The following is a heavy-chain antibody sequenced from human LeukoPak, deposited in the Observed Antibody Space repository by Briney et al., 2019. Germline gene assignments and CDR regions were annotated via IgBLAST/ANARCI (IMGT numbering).Heavy chain of an antibody. J-gene: IGHJ4*02. Sequence: GGSLRLSCAASGFTFSSYSMNWVRQAPGKGLEWISYIGISSRNTKYADSVKGRFTIPADSAKNSLYLQMNSLRVEDTAVYYCARDYRYAFDNWGQGTLVTVSS. CDR2: IGISSRNT. CDR1: GFTFSSYS. V-gene: IGHV3-48*04. CDR3: ARDYRYAFDN. D-gene: IGHD5-12*01.